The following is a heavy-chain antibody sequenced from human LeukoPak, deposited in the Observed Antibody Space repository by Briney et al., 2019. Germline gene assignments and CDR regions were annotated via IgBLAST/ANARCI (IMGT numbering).Heavy chain of an antibody. D-gene: IGHD3-22*01. J-gene: IGHJ1*01. CDR2: ISSSSSYI. V-gene: IGHV3-21*04. CDR1: GFTFSSYS. CDR3: AREMYYYDTSGLSERAEYFQY. Sequence: GGSLRLSCAASGFTFSSYSMNWVRQAPGKGLEWVSSISSSSSYIYYADSVKGRFTISRDNAKNSLYLQMNSLRAEDTAVYFCAREMYYYDTSGLSERAEYFQYWGQGTLVTVSS.